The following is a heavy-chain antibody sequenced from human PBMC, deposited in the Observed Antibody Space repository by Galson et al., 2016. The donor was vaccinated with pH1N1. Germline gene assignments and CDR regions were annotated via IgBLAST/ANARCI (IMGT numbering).Heavy chain of an antibody. CDR2: IIGSGGIT. Sequence: SLRLSCAASGFTFSSYAMSWVRQAPGKGLEWVSAIIGSGGITYYADSVKGRFTISRDNSKNTLYLQMNSLRAEDPAVYYCAKDVLARVPAAYFDYWGQGTLVTVSS. CDR1: GFTFSSYA. D-gene: IGHD2-2*01. V-gene: IGHV3-23*01. CDR3: AKDVLARVPAAYFDY. J-gene: IGHJ4*02.